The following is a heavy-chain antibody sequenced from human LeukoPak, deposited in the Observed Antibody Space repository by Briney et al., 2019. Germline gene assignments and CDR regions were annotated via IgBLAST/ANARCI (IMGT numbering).Heavy chain of an antibody. CDR2: INHSGST. D-gene: IGHD3-22*01. CDR1: GGSFSGYY. Sequence: SETLSLTCAVYGGSFSGYYWSWIRQPPGKGLEWIGEINHSGSTNYNPSLKSRVTISVDTSKNQFSLKLSSVTAADTAVYYCARGLYYYDSSGAIDYWGQGTLVTVSS. CDR3: ARGLYYYDSSGAIDY. V-gene: IGHV4-34*01. J-gene: IGHJ4*02.